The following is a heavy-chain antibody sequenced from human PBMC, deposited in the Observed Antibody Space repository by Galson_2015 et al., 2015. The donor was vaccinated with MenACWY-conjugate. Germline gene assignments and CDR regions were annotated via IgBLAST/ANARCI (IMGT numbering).Heavy chain of an antibody. CDR2: MYWDDDK. Sequence: ALVKPTQPLKLPCTIFGFSLRTSGVGVGWIRQPPGKALEWLALMYWDDDKGSRPSLKNTLTITKVTSKNQVVLTLTNMDHVDTAAYYCASAYCGSTACYKRYSSGSGFDPWGQGTLVTVSS. V-gene: IGHV2-5*02. J-gene: IGHJ5*02. CDR3: ASAYCGSTACYKRYSSGSGFDP. D-gene: IGHD2-2*02. CDR1: GFSLRTSGVG.